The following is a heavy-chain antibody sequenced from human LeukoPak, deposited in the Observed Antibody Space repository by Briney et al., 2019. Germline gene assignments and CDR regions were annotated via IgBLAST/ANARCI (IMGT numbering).Heavy chain of an antibody. CDR3: ARHYYDSSGYYYFDY. D-gene: IGHD3-22*01. V-gene: IGHV4-59*08. CDR2: IYYSGST. J-gene: IGHJ4*02. Sequence: PSATLSLTCTVSGGSISGYYWSWIRQHPGKGLEYIGYIYYSGSTDYDPSLKSRITISVDTSKNQFSLKLSSVTAADTAVYYCARHYYDSSGYYYFDYWGQGTLVTVSS. CDR1: GGSISGYY.